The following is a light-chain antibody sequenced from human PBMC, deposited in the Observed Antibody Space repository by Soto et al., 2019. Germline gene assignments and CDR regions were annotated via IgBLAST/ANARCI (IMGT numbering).Light chain of an antibody. V-gene: IGKV3-20*01. Sequence: EIVLTQSPGTLSLSPGERATLSCRASQSVSSAYLAWYQQKPGQAPRLLMFGASNRATGIPDRFSGRGSGTDFTLTISRLEPEDFAVYYCQQYGASPQTFGQGTKVEIK. CDR3: QQYGASPQT. CDR2: GAS. J-gene: IGKJ1*01. CDR1: QSVSSAY.